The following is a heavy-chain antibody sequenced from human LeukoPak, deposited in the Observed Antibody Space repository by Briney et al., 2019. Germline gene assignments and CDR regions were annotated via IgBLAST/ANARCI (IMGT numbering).Heavy chain of an antibody. CDR1: GYTFTGYY. CDR2: INPNSGGT. CDR3: ARDTLRFLEWLSLSFDP. D-gene: IGHD3-3*01. V-gene: IGHV1-2*02. Sequence: ASVKVSCKASGYTFTGYYMHWVRQAPGQGLEWMGWINPNSGGTNYAQKFQGRVTMTRDTSISTAYMELSRLRSDDTAVYYCARDTLRFLEWLSLSFDPWGQGTLVTVSS. J-gene: IGHJ5*02.